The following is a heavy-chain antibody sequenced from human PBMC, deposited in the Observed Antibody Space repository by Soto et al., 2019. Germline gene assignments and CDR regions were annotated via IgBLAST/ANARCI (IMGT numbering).Heavy chain of an antibody. CDR1: GFTVSSNY. V-gene: IGHV3-66*01. D-gene: IGHD3-3*01. CDR3: ARGLTIFGVVIFSAYYMDV. J-gene: IGHJ6*03. Sequence: PGGSLRLSCAASGFTVSSNYMSWVRQAPGKGLEWVSVIYSGGSTYYADSVKGRFTISRDNSKNTLYLQMNSLRAEDTAVYYCARGLTIFGVVIFSAYYMDVWGKGTTVTVSS. CDR2: IYSGGST.